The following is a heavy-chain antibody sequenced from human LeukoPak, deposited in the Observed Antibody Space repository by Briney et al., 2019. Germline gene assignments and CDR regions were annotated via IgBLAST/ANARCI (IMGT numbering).Heavy chain of an antibody. CDR3: ARKSGAFDI. Sequence: NPSETLSLTCTVSGGSISSYYWSWIRQPPGKGLEWIGYIYYSGSTNYNPSLKSRVTISVGTSKNQFSLQLNSVTPEDTAVYYCARKSGAFDIWGQGTMVTVSS. CDR2: IYYSGST. CDR1: GGSISSYY. J-gene: IGHJ3*02. V-gene: IGHV4-59*12.